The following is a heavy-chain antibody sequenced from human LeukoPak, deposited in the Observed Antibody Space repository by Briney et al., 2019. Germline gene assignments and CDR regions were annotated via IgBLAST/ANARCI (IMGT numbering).Heavy chain of an antibody. CDR1: VFTFDDYA. CDR3: AKGFSSGWYLGPADY. V-gene: IGHV3-9*03. CDR2: ISWNSGSV. J-gene: IGHJ4*02. Sequence: GGSLRLSCAASVFTFDDYAMHWVRQAPGKGLEWVSGISWNSGSVGYVDSVKGRFTISRDNAKNSLYLQMNSLRAEDMALYYCAKGFSSGWYLGPADYWGQGTLVTVSS. D-gene: IGHD6-19*01.